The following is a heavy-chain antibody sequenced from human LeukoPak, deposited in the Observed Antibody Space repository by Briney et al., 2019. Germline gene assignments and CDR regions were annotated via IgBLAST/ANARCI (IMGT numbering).Heavy chain of an antibody. Sequence: GGSLRLSCVVSGFSISDSYMTWIRQTPGKGLEWVSYSSSSSSTIYYVDSVKGRFTVSRDNAKNSLYLQMNSLRAEDTAVYYCRATVGGGSFRDYWGQGTLVTVSS. CDR1: GFSISDSY. V-gene: IGHV3-11*04. D-gene: IGHD3-16*01. CDR2: SSSSSSTI. J-gene: IGHJ4*02. CDR3: RATVGGGSFRDY.